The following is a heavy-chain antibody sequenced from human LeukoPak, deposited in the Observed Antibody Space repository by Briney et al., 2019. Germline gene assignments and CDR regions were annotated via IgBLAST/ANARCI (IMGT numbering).Heavy chain of an antibody. CDR1: GFTFSNYW. D-gene: IGHD6-13*01. Sequence: PGGSLRLSCAASGFTFSNYWMHWVRQAQGKGLVWVSRLSSDGRDPSYADSVKGRFTISRDNAKNTLYMQMNSLRVEDTAVYYCARGVYEEDVNYWGQGTLVTVSS. V-gene: IGHV3-74*01. J-gene: IGHJ4*02. CDR3: ARGVYEEDVNY. CDR2: LSSDGRDP.